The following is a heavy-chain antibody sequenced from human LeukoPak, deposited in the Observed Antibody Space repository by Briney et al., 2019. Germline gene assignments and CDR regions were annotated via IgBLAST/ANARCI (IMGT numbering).Heavy chain of an antibody. D-gene: IGHD4-17*01. V-gene: IGHV1-18*01. Sequence: GASVKVSCKASGYTFTSYGISWVRQAPGQGLEWMGWISAYNGNTNYAQKLQGRVTMTTDTSTSAAYMELRSLRSDDTAVYYCARDEYGAGRSGVDHWGQGTLVTVSS. CDR2: ISAYNGNT. J-gene: IGHJ4*02. CDR1: GYTFTSYG. CDR3: ARDEYGAGRSGVDH.